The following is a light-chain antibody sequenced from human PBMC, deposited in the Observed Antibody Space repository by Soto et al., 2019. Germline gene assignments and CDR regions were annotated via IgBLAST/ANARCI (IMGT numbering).Light chain of an antibody. CDR1: QSVSSSY. CDR3: QQYGDSPPWT. Sequence: EIVLTQSPGTRSLSPGERATLSCRASQSVSSSYLAWYQQKPGQAPRLLIYGASSRSTGIPDRFSGSGSGTDFTLTISNLEPEDFAVYYCQQYGDSPPWTFGQGTKVEIK. V-gene: IGKV3-20*01. J-gene: IGKJ1*01. CDR2: GAS.